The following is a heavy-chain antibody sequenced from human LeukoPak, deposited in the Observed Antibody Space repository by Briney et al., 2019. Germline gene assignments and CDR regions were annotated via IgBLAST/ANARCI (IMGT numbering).Heavy chain of an antibody. D-gene: IGHD3-3*01. CDR3: AGGVPEYYHFWSGYFYFIDD. CDR1: GVSISSYY. Sequence: SETLSLTCTVSGVSISSYYWSWIRQPPGQGREGSGYVYYSGSTNYNPSLKSRVTISVDTSKKEFSLKLTSVTAADTAVYYCAGGVPEYYHFWSGYFYFIDDWGQGTLVTVSS. V-gene: IGHV4-59*01. CDR2: VYYSGST. J-gene: IGHJ4*02.